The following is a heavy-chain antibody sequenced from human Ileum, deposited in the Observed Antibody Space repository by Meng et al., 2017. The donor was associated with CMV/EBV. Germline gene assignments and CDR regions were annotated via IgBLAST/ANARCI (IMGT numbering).Heavy chain of an antibody. D-gene: IGHD4-11*01. J-gene: IGHJ5*02. CDR2: ITSSSGTI. CDR1: GFTFSSYS. Sequence: GESLKISCAASGFTFSSYSMNWVRQAPGKGLEWVSSITSSSGTIYYADSVKGRFTIFRDNAKNSLHLQKRSLRADDTTVYYCARDLHLSTWSQGTLVTVSS. V-gene: IGHV3-48*04. CDR3: ARDLHLST.